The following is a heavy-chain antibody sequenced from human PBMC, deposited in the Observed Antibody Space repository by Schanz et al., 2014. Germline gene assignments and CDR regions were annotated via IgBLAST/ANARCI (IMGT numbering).Heavy chain of an antibody. V-gene: IGHV1-2*02. CDR1: GDTLSSYG. J-gene: IGHJ5*02. CDR3: ARESVSRTRLFDP. D-gene: IGHD3-3*01. Sequence: QVQLVQSGAEVKKPGSSVTVSCKASGDTLSSYGISWVRQAPGQGLEWMGRINPNSGGTNYAQNFQGRVTMTKDTSINTVYMELSTLTSDDTAVYYCARESVSRTRLFDPWGQGTLVTVSS. CDR2: INPNSGGT.